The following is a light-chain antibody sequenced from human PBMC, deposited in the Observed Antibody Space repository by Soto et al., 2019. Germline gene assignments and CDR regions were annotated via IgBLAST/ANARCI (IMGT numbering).Light chain of an antibody. CDR3: CSYAGTATV. J-gene: IGLJ1*01. V-gene: IGLV2-11*01. Sequence: QSALTQPRSVSGSPGQSVTISCTGTSSDVGGYNYVSWYQQHPGKAPKLMIYDVSERPSGVPDRFSGSKSGNTASLTISGLQAEDEADYYCCSYAGTATVFGTGTKLTVL. CDR2: DVS. CDR1: SSDVGGYNY.